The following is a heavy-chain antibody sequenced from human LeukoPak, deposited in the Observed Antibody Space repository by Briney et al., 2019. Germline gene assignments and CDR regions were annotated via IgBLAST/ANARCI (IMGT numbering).Heavy chain of an antibody. Sequence: GRSLRLSCAASGFTFDDYAMHWVRQAPGKGLEWVSGISWNSGSIGYADSVKGRFTISRDNAKNSLYLQMNSLRAEDTALYYCAKDLREGGATTYYYYYYMDVWGKGTTVTVSS. CDR3: AKDLREGGATTYYYYYYMDV. J-gene: IGHJ6*03. D-gene: IGHD1-26*01. V-gene: IGHV3-9*01. CDR2: ISWNSGSI. CDR1: GFTFDDYA.